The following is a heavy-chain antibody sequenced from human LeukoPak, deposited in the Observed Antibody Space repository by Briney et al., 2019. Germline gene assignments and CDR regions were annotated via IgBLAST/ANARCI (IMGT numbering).Heavy chain of an antibody. V-gene: IGHV4-38-2*02. D-gene: IGHD1-26*01. CDR3: ARGSGSYDY. CDR1: GYSISSGYY. J-gene: IGHJ4*02. Sequence: SETLSLTCTVSGYSISSGYYWGWIRQPPGKGLEWIGNIYHSGSTYYNPSLKSRVTISVDTSKNQFSLKLSSVIAADTAVYYCARGSGSYDYWAQGTLVTVSS. CDR2: IYHSGST.